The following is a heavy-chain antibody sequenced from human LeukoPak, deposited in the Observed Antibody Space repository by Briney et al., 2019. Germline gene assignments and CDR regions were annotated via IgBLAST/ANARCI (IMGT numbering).Heavy chain of an antibody. CDR2: IYHSGST. CDR1: GGSISSGGYS. Sequence: PAQTLSLTCAVSGGSISSGGYSWSWSRQPPGKGLEWIGYIYHSGSTYYNPSLKSRVTISVDRSKNQFSLKLSSVTAADTAVYYCARDPGIPPRTYGMDVWGQGTTVTVSS. V-gene: IGHV4-30-2*01. J-gene: IGHJ6*02. CDR3: ARDPGIPPRTYGMDV.